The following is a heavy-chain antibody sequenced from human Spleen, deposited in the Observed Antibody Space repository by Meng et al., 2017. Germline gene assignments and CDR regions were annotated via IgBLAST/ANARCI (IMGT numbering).Heavy chain of an antibody. J-gene: IGHJ4*02. CDR1: GGSFSGYY. V-gene: IGHV4-34*01. CDR3: ARKGLGLGFDY. D-gene: IGHD6-19*01. CDR2: INHSGST. Sequence: QLQLHGWGAGLLKPSEALSLTCAVYGGSFSGYYWSWFRQPPGKGLEWIGEINHSGSTNYNPSLKSRVTISVDTSKNQFSLKLSSVTAADTAVYYCARKGLGLGFDYWGQGTLVTVSS.